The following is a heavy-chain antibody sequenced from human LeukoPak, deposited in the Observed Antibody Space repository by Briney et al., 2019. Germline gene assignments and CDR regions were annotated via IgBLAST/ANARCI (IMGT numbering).Heavy chain of an antibody. J-gene: IGHJ6*02. Sequence: PSETLSLTCAVYGGSFSGYYWSWIRQPPGKGLEWIGEINHSGSTNYNPSLKSRVTISVDTSKNQFSLKLSSVTAADTAVYYCARGRMDIVVVPAANPAYYYYGMDVWGQGTTVTVSS. CDR2: INHSGST. CDR3: ARGRMDIVVVPAANPAYYYYGMDV. D-gene: IGHD2-2*03. CDR1: GGSFSGYY. V-gene: IGHV4-34*01.